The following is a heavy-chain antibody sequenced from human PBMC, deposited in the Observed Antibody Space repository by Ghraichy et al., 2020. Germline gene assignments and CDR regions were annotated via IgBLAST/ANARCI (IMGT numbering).Heavy chain of an antibody. CDR2: IYYSGST. D-gene: IGHD3-10*01. CDR3: ARQGYYGSVYYYYNMDV. J-gene: IGHJ6*02. CDR1: GGSISTYY. V-gene: IGHV4-59*08. Sequence: SETLSLTCNVSGGSISTYYWSWIRQPPGKGLEWIGYIYYSGSTSYNPSLKSRVAISVDTSKNQFSLSLSSVTAADTAVYYCARQGYYGSVYYYYNMDVWGQGTTVTVSS.